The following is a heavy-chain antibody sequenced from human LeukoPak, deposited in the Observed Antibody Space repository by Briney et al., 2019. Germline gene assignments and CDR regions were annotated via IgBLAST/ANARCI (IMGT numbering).Heavy chain of an antibody. J-gene: IGHJ4*02. CDR2: IYSDGTT. Sequence: PGGSLRLSCAASGFTVSNNYMSWVRQAPGKKLEWVSDIYSDGTTFYADSVKGRFTISRDNSKNTLYLQMNSLRAEDTAVYHCARGTAAAGTALYNWGQGTLLTVSS. V-gene: IGHV3-53*01. CDR3: ARGTAAAGTALYN. D-gene: IGHD6-13*01. CDR1: GFTVSNNY.